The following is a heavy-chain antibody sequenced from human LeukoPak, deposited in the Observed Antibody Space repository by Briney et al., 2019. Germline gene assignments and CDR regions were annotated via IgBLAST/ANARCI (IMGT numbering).Heavy chain of an antibody. Sequence: SETLSLTCAVYGGSFSGYYWSWIRQPPGKGLEWIGEINHSGSTNYNPSLKSRVTISVDTSKNQFSLKLGSVTAADTAVYYCARDSPYSSSSFVFHYYYYMDVWGKGTTVTVSS. J-gene: IGHJ6*03. CDR3: ARDSPYSSSSFVFHYYYYMDV. D-gene: IGHD6-6*01. CDR2: INHSGST. CDR1: GGSFSGYY. V-gene: IGHV4-34*01.